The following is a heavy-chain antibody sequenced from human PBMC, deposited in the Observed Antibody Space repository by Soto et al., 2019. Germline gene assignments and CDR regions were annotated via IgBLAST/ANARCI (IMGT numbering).Heavy chain of an antibody. J-gene: IGHJ4*02. CDR2: IKQDGSEK. V-gene: IGHV3-7*03. CDR3: ARDGGGWGYCSGGSCRYFDY. D-gene: IGHD2-15*01. Sequence: GGSLRLSCAASGFPFSSYWMSWVRQAPGKGLEWVANIKQDGSEKYYVDSVKGRFTISRDNAKNSLYLQMNSLRAEDTAVYYCARDGGGWGYCSGGSCRYFDYWGQGTLVTVSS. CDR1: GFPFSSYW.